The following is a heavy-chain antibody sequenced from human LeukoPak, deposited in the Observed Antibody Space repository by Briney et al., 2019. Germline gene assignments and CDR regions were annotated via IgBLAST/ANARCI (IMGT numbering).Heavy chain of an antibody. J-gene: IGHJ5*02. Sequence: SETLSLTCTVSGGSIHSYWSWIRQPAGKGLEWIGRISGSGTITYNPALQSRLTISIDTSKNQFSLNLMSVTAADTAVYYCTRDTGTTGEVKFDPRGQGTLVTVSS. CDR2: ISGSGTI. D-gene: IGHD4-17*01. CDR1: GGSIHSY. CDR3: TRDTGTTGEVKFDP. V-gene: IGHV4-4*07.